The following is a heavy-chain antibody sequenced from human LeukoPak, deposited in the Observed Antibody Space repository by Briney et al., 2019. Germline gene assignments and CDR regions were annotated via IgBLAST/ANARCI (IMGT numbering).Heavy chain of an antibody. CDR2: IISSGGVT. CDR1: GFAFSSYA. D-gene: IGHD5-18*01. CDR3: AKNAGYSYGLYYFDY. Sequence: GGSLRLSCAASGFAFSSYAMSWVRQAPGKGLEWVSSIISSGGVTYYADSLKGRFTISRDNSKNTVYLQMDSLRAEDSAVYYCAKNAGYSYGLYYFDYWGQGTLVTVSS. J-gene: IGHJ4*02. V-gene: IGHV3-23*01.